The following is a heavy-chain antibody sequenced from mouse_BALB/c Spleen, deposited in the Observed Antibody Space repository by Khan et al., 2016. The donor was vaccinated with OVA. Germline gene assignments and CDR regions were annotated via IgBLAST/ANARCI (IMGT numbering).Heavy chain of an antibody. Sequence: QVQLQQSGAELAKPGASVKMSCKASGYTFSNYWIHWVKQRPGQGLEWIGYINPSSGHTYYNQKFKDKATLTTDKTSSTAYMQLSSLTSEDSAVYYCARDRIDYWAHGTTLTVSS. CDR3: ARDRIDY. CDR1: GYTFSNYW. CDR2: INPSSGHT. J-gene: IGHJ2*01. V-gene: IGHV1-7*01.